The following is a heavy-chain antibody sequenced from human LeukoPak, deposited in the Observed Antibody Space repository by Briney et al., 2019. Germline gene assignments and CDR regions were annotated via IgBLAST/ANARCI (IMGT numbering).Heavy chain of an antibody. CDR1: GFTFSSYW. D-gene: IGHD2-21*02. V-gene: IGHV3-7*01. J-gene: IGHJ4*02. CDR2: IKQDGSEK. CDR3: ARDTPDEGDPRAYYFDY. Sequence: GGSLRLSCAASGFTFSSYWMSWVRQAPGKGLEWVANIKQDGSEKYYVDSVKGRFTISRDNAKNSLYLQMNSLRAEDTAVYYCARDTPDEGDPRAYYFDYWGQGTLVTVSS.